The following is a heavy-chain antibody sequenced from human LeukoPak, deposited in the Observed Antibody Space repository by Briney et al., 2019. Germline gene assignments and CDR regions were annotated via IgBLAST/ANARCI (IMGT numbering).Heavy chain of an antibody. CDR1: VYTFTDYY. D-gene: IGHD2-2*01. CDR2: NNPNRGGT. Sequence: GASVNLSCKASVYTFTDYYINWIRHAPGQGLEWRGGNNPNRGGTSYAQKFQGRVTMTRDTPITTAYMELSRLRSDDTAVYYCARRQIDCSTTSCYVDYWGQGTLVTVSS. CDR3: ARRQIDCSTTSCYVDY. J-gene: IGHJ4*02. V-gene: IGHV1-2*02.